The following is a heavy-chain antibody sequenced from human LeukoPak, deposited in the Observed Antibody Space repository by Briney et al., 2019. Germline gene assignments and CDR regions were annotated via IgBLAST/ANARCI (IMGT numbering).Heavy chain of an antibody. D-gene: IGHD3-22*01. Sequence: GGSLRLSCAASGFTFSSYGMHWVRQAPGKGLEWVAFIRYDGSNKYYADSVKGRFTISRDNSKNTQYLQMNSLRVEDTAVYYCAKDSRRWKTYYYESSGLYYFAYWGQGTLVTVSS. CDR2: IRYDGSNK. CDR3: AKDSRRWKTYYYESSGLYYFAY. CDR1: GFTFSSYG. J-gene: IGHJ4*02. V-gene: IGHV3-30*02.